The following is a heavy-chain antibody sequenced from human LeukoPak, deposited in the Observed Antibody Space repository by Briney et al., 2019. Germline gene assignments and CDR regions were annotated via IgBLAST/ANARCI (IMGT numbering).Heavy chain of an antibody. CDR1: AYSFTTFC. D-gene: IGHD2-15*01. CDR2: IYPGDSDT. CDR3: ARRGPVAENGYYFDS. V-gene: IGHV5-51*01. Sequence: GESLKISCKGSAYSFTTFCIGWGRQMPGKGLEGMEIIYPGDSDTRYGPSFQGQVTISVDRSISTAYLKWSSLKASATAIYYCARRGPVAENGYYFDSWGQGTLVTVSS. J-gene: IGHJ4*02.